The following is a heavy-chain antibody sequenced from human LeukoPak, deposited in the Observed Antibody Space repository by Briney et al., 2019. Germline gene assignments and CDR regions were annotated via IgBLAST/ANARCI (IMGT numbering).Heavy chain of an antibody. CDR1: GYTFTSYG. V-gene: IGHV1-18*01. CDR3: ARDSGAAELFYGPYYFDY. J-gene: IGHJ4*02. Sequence: GASVKVSCKASGYTFTSYGISWVRQAPGQGLEWMGWISAYNGNTNYAQKLQGRVTMTTDTSTSTAYMELRSLRSDDTAVYYCARDSGAAELFYGPYYFDYWGQGTLVTVSS. D-gene: IGHD4-17*01. CDR2: ISAYNGNT.